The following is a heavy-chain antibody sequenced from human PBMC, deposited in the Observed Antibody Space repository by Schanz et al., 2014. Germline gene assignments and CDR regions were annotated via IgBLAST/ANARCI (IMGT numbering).Heavy chain of an antibody. CDR3: AKDLAAVGVFDY. CDR2: ISGSGVST. D-gene: IGHD6-13*01. V-gene: IGHV3-23*04. J-gene: IGHJ4*02. CDR1: GFTFSSYA. Sequence: VQLVESGGGLVQPGGSLRLSCAASGFTFSSYAMSWVRQAPGKGLEWISAISGSGVSTHYADSVKGRFTISRDNSKNTLDLQMNSLRAEDTAIYYCAKDLAAVGVFDYWGQGSLVTVSP.